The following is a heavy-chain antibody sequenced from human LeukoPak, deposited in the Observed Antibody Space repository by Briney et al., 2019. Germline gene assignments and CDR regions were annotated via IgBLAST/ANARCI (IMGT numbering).Heavy chain of an antibody. V-gene: IGHV1-3*01. Sequence: ASVKVSCKASGYTFTSYAMHWVRQAPGQRHEWMGWINAGNGNTKYSQKFQGRVTITRDTSASTAYMDLSSLRSEDTAVYYCAGAYSSGWYRYWGQGTLVTVSS. CDR1: GYTFTSYA. CDR2: INAGNGNT. D-gene: IGHD6-19*01. J-gene: IGHJ4*02. CDR3: AGAYSSGWYRY.